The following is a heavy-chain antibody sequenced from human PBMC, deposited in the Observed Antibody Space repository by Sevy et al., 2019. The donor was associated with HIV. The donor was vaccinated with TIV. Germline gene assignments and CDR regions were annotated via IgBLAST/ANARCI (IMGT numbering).Heavy chain of an antibody. CDR2: IYYSGMT. D-gene: IGHD6-25*01. V-gene: IGHV4-59*01. Sequence: SETLSLTCTVSGVSISGYYWSWIRQSPGKGLEWIGYIYYSGMTKYNPSLKSRVTISDDTSKNQFSLKLNSVTAADTAVYYCARAAAEYYYGMDVWCQGTKVTVSS. CDR3: ARAAAEYYYGMDV. CDR1: GVSISGYY. J-gene: IGHJ6*02.